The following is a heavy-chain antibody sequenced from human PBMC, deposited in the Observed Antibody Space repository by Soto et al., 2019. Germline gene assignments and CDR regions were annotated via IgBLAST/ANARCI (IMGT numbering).Heavy chain of an antibody. V-gene: IGHV3-33*01. D-gene: IGHD1-26*01. CDR2: IWSDGRPK. CDR1: GFAFGNYG. CDR3: ASDWWEKSGGIETVGQFAL. J-gene: IGHJ1*01. Sequence: QVQLVESGGGVVQPGRSLTLSCAASGFAFGNYGIHWVRQAPGKGLEWVAVIWSDGRPKYYGDSVKGRFTISRDNSTNTVYMQMHSAGAADTSVYSCASDWWEKSGGIETVGQFALCGQWTVVTVSP.